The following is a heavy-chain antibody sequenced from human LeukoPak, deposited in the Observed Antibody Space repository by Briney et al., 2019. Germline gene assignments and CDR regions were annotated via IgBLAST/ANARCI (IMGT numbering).Heavy chain of an antibody. CDR1: GGSISSYY. V-gene: IGHV4-4*07. CDR2: IYTSGST. CDR3: ARGDSSGYYSWYFDL. J-gene: IGHJ2*01. Sequence: SETLSLTCTVSGGSISSYYWSWIRQPAGRGLEWIGRIYTSGSTNYNPSLKSRVTMSVDTSKNQFSLKLSSVTAADTAVYYCARGDSSGYYSWYFDLWGRGTLVTVSS. D-gene: IGHD3-22*01.